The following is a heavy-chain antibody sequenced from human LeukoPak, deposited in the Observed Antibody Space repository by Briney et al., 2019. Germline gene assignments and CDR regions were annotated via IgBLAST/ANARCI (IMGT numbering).Heavy chain of an antibody. V-gene: IGHV3-30*18. Sequence: GMSLRLSCAASGVTLSPYGMHWVRQAPGKGLEWVAVISYEGGTQHYADSVKGRFIISRDNPRNTLYLQMNILRTEDTAVYYCAKEGTPQVSAWYDLWGQGTQVIVSS. J-gene: IGHJ5*02. CDR1: GVTLSPYG. CDR3: AKEGTPQVSAWYDL. CDR2: ISYEGGTQ. D-gene: IGHD3-10*01.